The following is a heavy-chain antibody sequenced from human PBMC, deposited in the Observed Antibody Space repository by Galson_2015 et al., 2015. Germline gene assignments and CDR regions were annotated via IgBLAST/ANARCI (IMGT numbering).Heavy chain of an antibody. Sequence: SVKVSCKASGYTFTSYAMHWVRQAPGQRLEWMGWINAGNGNTKYSQKFQGRVTITRDTSASTAYMELSSLRSEDTAVYYCAVPLGYCSSTSCYVDDGDYYYGMDVWGQGTTVTVSS. CDR2: INAGNGNT. D-gene: IGHD2-2*01. V-gene: IGHV1-3*01. J-gene: IGHJ6*02. CDR1: GYTFTSYA. CDR3: AVPLGYCSSTSCYVDDGDYYYGMDV.